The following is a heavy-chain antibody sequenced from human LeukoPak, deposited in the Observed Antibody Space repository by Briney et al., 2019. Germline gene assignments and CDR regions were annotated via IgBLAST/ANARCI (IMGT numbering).Heavy chain of an antibody. D-gene: IGHD5-12*01. J-gene: IGHJ5*02. CDR1: GGTFSTYA. CDR3: ARDDENILATIS. CDR2: IIPLFNTP. V-gene: IGHV1-69*13. Sequence: SVKVSCKTSGGTFSTYAFSWVRQAPGQGLEWLGGIIPLFNTPNYAPKLQGRVTLTADGSTATVYMELRSLRSDDTAVYYCARDDENILATISWGQGTPVTVS.